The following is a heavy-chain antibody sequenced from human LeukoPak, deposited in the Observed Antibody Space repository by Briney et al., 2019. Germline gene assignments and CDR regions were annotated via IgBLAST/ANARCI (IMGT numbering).Heavy chain of an antibody. D-gene: IGHD3-22*01. V-gene: IGHV1-2*02. J-gene: IGHJ5*02. CDR1: GYTFTGYH. Sequence: ASVKVSCKASGYTFTGYHMHWVRQAPGQGLEWMGWINPNSGGTNYAQKFQGRVTMTRDTSISTAYMELSRLRSDDTAVYYCARVHYYDSSGYTRSTNWFDPWGQGTLVTVSS. CDR2: INPNSGGT. CDR3: ARVHYYDSSGYTRSTNWFDP.